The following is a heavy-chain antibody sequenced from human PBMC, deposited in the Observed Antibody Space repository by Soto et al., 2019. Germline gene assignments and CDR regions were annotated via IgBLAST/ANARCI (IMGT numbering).Heavy chain of an antibody. CDR3: ARNRDTRSRYIITDY. Sequence: TXSLTFTFSGFAIVSVGHYWVWIRQPPGKGLEWIGNIYYRGNTYYNPSLRSRVTISVDTSKNQFSLKVTSLTVADTAAYYCARNRDTRSRYIITDYWGKGILVTVS. D-gene: IGHD6-13*01. CDR1: GFAIVSVGHY. CDR2: IYYRGNT. V-gene: IGHV4-39*01. J-gene: IGHJ4*02.